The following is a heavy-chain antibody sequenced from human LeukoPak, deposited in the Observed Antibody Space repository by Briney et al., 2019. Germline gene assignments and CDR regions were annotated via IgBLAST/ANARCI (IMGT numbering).Heavy chain of an antibody. CDR2: ISPNNGGT. Sequence: GASVKVSCKASGYTFTGKYVHWVRQAPGQGLEWMGWISPNNGGTSYAQNFRDRVTMTTDTSINTAYMELSWLTSDDTAVYYCAREWDCSDGICFPRGFDFWGQGTLVTVSS. CDR3: AREWDCSDGICFPRGFDF. V-gene: IGHV1-2*02. J-gene: IGHJ4*02. D-gene: IGHD2-15*01. CDR1: GYTFTGKY.